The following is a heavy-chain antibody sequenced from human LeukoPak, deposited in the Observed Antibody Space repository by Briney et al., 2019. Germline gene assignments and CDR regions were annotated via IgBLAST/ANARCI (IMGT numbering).Heavy chain of an antibody. D-gene: IGHD6-19*01. CDR3: ARDGPPGSGWYWFDP. Sequence: SGTLSLTCTVSGGSISSYYWSWIRQPAGKGLEWIGRIYTSGSTNYNPSLKRRVTMSVDTSKNQFSLKLSSVTAADTAVYYCARDGPPGSGWYWFDPWGQGTLVTVSS. CDR2: IYTSGST. CDR1: GGSISSYY. V-gene: IGHV4-4*07. J-gene: IGHJ5*02.